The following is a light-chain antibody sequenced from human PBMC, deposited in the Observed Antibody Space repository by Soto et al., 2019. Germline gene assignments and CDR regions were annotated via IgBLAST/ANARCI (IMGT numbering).Light chain of an antibody. Sequence: QSVLTQPASVSGSPGQSITISCTGTSSDIGGYNHVSWYQQHPGKAPKLVIYDVSNRPSGASDRFSGSKSGNTASLTISGLQAEDEAEYYCCSYTSTRTYVFGTGTKLTVL. J-gene: IGLJ1*01. CDR1: SSDIGGYNH. CDR2: DVS. V-gene: IGLV2-14*03. CDR3: CSYTSTRTYV.